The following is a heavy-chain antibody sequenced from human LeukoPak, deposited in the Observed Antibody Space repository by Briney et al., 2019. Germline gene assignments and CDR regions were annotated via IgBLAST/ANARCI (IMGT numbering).Heavy chain of an antibody. J-gene: IGHJ1*01. V-gene: IGHV1-18*01. Sequence: ASVKVSCKASGYTFTSYGISWVRQAPGQGLEWMGWISAYNGNTNYAQKLQGRVTVTTDTSTSTAYMELRSLRSDDTAVYYCARDIAYSSGWSYEYFQHWGQGTLVTVSS. CDR1: GYTFTSYG. CDR3: ARDIAYSSGWSYEYFQH. CDR2: ISAYNGNT. D-gene: IGHD6-19*01.